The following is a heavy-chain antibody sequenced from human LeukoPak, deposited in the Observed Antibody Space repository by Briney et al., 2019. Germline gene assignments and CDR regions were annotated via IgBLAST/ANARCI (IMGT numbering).Heavy chain of an antibody. CDR2: ISGSGGST. V-gene: IGHV3-23*01. CDR1: GFTFSTYA. J-gene: IGHJ4*02. Sequence: QPGGSLRVSCAASGFTFSTYAMNWVRQAPGKGLEWVSAISGSGGSTYYADSVKGRFTISRDNSKNTLYLQMNSLRAEDTAVYYCAKEGYRYGCAIDYWGQGTLVTVSS. D-gene: IGHD5-18*01. CDR3: AKEGYRYGCAIDY.